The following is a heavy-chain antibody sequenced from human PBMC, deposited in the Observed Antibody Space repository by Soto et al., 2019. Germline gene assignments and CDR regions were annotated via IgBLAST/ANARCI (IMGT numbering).Heavy chain of an antibody. CDR3: ASGQIQLWLIYYYYGMDV. V-gene: IGHV4-34*01. CDR2: INHSGST. D-gene: IGHD5-18*01. Sequence: PSETLSLTCAVYGGSFSGYYWSWIRQPPGKGLEWIGEINHSGSTNYNPSLKSRVTISVDTSKNQFSLKLSSVTAADTAVYYCASGQIQLWLIYYYYGMDVWGQGTTVTVSS. CDR1: GGSFSGYY. J-gene: IGHJ6*02.